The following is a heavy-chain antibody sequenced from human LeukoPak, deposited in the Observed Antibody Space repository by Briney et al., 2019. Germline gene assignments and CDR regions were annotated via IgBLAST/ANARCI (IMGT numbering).Heavy chain of an antibody. Sequence: SETLSLTCNVSGGSISTYAYSWAWIRQPPGRGLEWIGSLYYGGTTYHNPSVRSRVTISADTSQNQFSLKLTSVTAADTAVYYCARVSGYSPAWGQGTLVTVSS. CDR3: ARVSGYSPA. J-gene: IGHJ5*02. CDR2: LYYGGTT. V-gene: IGHV4-39*07. CDR1: GGSISTYAYS. D-gene: IGHD6-13*01.